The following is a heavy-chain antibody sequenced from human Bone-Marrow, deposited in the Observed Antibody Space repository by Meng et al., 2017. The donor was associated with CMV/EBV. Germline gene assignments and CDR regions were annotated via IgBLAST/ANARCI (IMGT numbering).Heavy chain of an antibody. Sequence: GESLKISCAASGFTFSNYWVHWVRQAPGKGLVWVSRISSEGTTTTYADSVKGRFTISRDNAKNTLYLQMNSLRAEDTAVYYCARDYYDSSGYRNWFDPWGQGILVTVSS. D-gene: IGHD3-22*01. CDR1: GFTFSNYW. V-gene: IGHV3-74*01. J-gene: IGHJ5*02. CDR3: ARDYYDSSGYRNWFDP. CDR2: ISSEGTTT.